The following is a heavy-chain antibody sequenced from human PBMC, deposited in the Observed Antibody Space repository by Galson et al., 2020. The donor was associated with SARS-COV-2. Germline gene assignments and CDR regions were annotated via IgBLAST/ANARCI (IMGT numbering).Heavy chain of an antibody. V-gene: IGHV2-5*02. D-gene: IGHD3-10*01. J-gene: IGHJ3*01. CDR1: GFSLSNTGVG. CDR2: IYWDDDK. Sequence: KMSGPTLVKPTQTLTLTCNFSGFSLSNTGVGVGWIRQPPGQALEWLALIYWDDDKRYTPSLKSRLTLTTDTSKNQVDLTMSNMDPVDTGTYYCAHKPPGGPVADAFDVWGRGTMVTVSS. CDR3: AHKPPGGPVADAFDV.